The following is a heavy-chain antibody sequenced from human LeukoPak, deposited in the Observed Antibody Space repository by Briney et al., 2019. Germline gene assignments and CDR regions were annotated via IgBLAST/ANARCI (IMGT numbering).Heavy chain of an antibody. CDR1: GGSISSYY. V-gene: IGHV4-4*07. CDR3: AREWELLRAFDI. D-gene: IGHD1-26*01. Sequence: TSETLSLTCTVSGGSISSYYWSWIRQPAGKGLEWIGRIYTSGSTNYNPSLKSRVTMSVDTSKNQFSLELSSVTAADTAVYYCAREWELLRAFDIWGQGTMVTVSS. J-gene: IGHJ3*02. CDR2: IYTSGST.